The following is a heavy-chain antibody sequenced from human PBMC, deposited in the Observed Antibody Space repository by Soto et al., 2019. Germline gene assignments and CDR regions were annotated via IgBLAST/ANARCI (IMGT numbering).Heavy chain of an antibody. CDR3: AKLHFWSGYSPDAFDI. D-gene: IGHD3-3*02. V-gene: IGHV3-23*01. CDR2: ISGSGGST. Sequence: GGSLRLSCAASGFTFSSYAMSWVRQAPGKGLEWVSAISGSGGSTYYADSVKGRFTISRDNSKKTLYLQMNSLRAEDTAVYYCAKLHFWSGYSPDAFDIWGQGTMVTVSS. J-gene: IGHJ3*02. CDR1: GFTFSSYA.